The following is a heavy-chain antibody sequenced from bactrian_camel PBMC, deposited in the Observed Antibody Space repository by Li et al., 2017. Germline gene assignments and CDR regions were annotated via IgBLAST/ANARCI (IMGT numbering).Heavy chain of an antibody. CDR3: AACRVPDWRAGKYDC. D-gene: IGHD1*01. CDR1: GFTFSSYA. J-gene: IGHJ4*01. Sequence: VQLVESGGGLVRPGGSLRLSCAASGFTFSSYAMSWVRQAPGKERELVSTIGRDGITAYADSVKGRFTISRDKAKNTLYLQMNSLKTEDTAVYYCAACRVPDWRAGKYDCWGQGTQVTVS. CDR2: IGRDGIT. V-gene: IGHV3S67*01.